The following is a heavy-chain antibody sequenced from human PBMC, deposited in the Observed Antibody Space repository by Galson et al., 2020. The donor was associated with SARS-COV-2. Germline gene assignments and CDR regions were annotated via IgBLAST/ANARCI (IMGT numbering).Heavy chain of an antibody. D-gene: IGHD4-17*01. J-gene: IGHJ6*02. V-gene: IGHV3-30*03. CDR2: ISYDGSNK. CDR3: AADYGDNTINYYYGMDV. CDR1: GFTFSSYG. Sequence: GGSLRLSCAASGFTFSSYGMHWVRQAPGKGLEWVAIISYDGSNKNYADSVKGRFTISRDNSKNTLYLEMNSLGVEDTAVYYCAADYGDNTINYYYGMDVWGQWTTVTVSS.